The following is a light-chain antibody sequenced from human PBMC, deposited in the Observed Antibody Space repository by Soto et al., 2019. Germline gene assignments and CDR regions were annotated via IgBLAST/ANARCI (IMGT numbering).Light chain of an antibody. J-gene: IGKJ1*01. CDR3: QQYNTYQGT. Sequence: DIQMTQSPSILSASVGDRVTITCRASQNIGKWLAWYQQKPQKAPKLLIFDASTLESGVPSRFSGSESGTEFTLTISSLQPDDFATYYCQQYNTYQGTVGPGTKVEIK. V-gene: IGKV1-5*01. CDR2: DAS. CDR1: QNIGKW.